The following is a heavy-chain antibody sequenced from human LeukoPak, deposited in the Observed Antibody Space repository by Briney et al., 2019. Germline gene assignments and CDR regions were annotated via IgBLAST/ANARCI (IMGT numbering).Heavy chain of an antibody. Sequence: GGSLRLSCAASGFTFSSYGMHWVRQAPGKGLEWVSFIRYDGSNKYYADSVKGRFTISRDNSKNTLYLQMNSLRAEDTAVYYCARPLRRLRGTYYFDFWGQGTLVTVSS. V-gene: IGHV3-30*02. CDR1: GFTFSSYG. J-gene: IGHJ4*02. CDR3: ARPLRRLRGTYYFDF. CDR2: IRYDGSNK. D-gene: IGHD1-14*01.